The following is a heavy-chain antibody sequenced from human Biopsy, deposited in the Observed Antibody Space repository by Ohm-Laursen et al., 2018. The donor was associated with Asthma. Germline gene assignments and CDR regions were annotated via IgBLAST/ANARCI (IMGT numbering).Heavy chain of an antibody. CDR2: GGSYYDGGLK. CDR1: GFTFRSYA. CDR3: ARDVMEWYLPAFDF. D-gene: IGHD3-3*01. V-gene: IGHV3-30-3*01. Sequence: SLRLSCTASGFTFRSYAMHWVRQAPGKGLEWVAVGGSYYDGGLKYYADSVNGRFTVSRDDSKNTLYLQMNSLRPDDTAVYYCARDVMEWYLPAFDFWGRGTLVTVSS. J-gene: IGHJ4*02.